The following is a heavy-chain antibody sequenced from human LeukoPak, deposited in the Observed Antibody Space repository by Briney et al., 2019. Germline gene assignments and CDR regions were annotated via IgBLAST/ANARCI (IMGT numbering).Heavy chain of an antibody. CDR3: ARVYLWQQLARYYFDY. CDR1: GYTFTSYG. D-gene: IGHD6-13*01. CDR2: ISAYNGNT. J-gene: IGHJ4*02. Sequence: ASVKVSCKASGYTFTSYGISWVRQAPGQGLEWMGWISAYNGNTNYAQKLQGRVTMTTDTSTSTAYMELRGLRSDDTAVYYCARVYLWQQLARYYFDYWGQGTLVTVSS. V-gene: IGHV1-18*01.